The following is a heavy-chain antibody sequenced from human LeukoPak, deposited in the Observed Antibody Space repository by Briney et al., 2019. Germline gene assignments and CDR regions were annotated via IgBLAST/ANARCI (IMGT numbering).Heavy chain of an antibody. Sequence: GGSLRLSCAASGFTFSSYSMNWVRQAPGKGLEWVSSISSSSSYIYYADSVKGRFTISRDNAKNSLFLQMNSLRAEDTAVFYCARASPDYDSSGYLFDYWGQGTLATVSS. J-gene: IGHJ4*02. V-gene: IGHV3-21*01. CDR3: ARASPDYDSSGYLFDY. D-gene: IGHD3-22*01. CDR1: GFTFSSYS. CDR2: ISSSSSYI.